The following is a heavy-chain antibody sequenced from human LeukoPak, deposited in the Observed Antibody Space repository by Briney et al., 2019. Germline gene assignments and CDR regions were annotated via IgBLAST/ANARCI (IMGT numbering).Heavy chain of an antibody. J-gene: IGHJ6*02. CDR3: ARYLSPLSYYGMDV. D-gene: IGHD2/OR15-2a*01. Sequence: ASVKVSCKASGYTFTSYGISWVRRAPGQGLEWMGWISAYNGNTNYAQKLQGRVTMTTDTSTSTAYMELRSLRSDDTAVYYCARYLSPLSYYGMDVWGQGTTVTVSS. V-gene: IGHV1-18*01. CDR2: ISAYNGNT. CDR1: GYTFTSYG.